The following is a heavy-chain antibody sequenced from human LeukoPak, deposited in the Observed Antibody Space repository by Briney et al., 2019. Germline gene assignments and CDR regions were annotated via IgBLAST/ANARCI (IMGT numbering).Heavy chain of an antibody. D-gene: IGHD4/OR15-4a*01. J-gene: IGHJ4*02. CDR1: GYSFTSYW. Sequence: GESLKISCKGSGYSFTSYWIGWVRQMPGKGLEVVGTIYPSDSDTRYSPSFQGQVTISADRSISTAYLQWSSLRASDTAMYYCARRGXTNYDLXXXYWGQGTXVTV. CDR3: ARRGXTNYDLXXXY. CDR2: IYPSDSDT. V-gene: IGHV5-51*01.